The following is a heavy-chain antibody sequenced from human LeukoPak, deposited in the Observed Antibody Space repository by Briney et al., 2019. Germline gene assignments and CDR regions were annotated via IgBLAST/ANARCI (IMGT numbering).Heavy chain of an antibody. Sequence: GESLKISCKGSGYTFSNYWIGWVRQMSGKGLEWMGIIYPSDSDTRYSPSFQDQGTISADKTISTAYLQWSSLKASDTAMYYCARFNYYSSGSYYYYYYMDVWGKGTTVTVSS. V-gene: IGHV5-51*01. CDR3: ARFNYYSSGSYYYYYYMDV. CDR1: GYTFSNYW. J-gene: IGHJ6*03. CDR2: IYPSDSDT. D-gene: IGHD3-10*01.